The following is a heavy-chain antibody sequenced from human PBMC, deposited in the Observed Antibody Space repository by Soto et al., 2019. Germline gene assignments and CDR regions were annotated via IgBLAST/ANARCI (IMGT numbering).Heavy chain of an antibody. CDR2: ISGSGGST. CDR3: AKDVAAAGHYYYYGMDV. J-gene: IGHJ6*02. D-gene: IGHD6-13*01. CDR1: GFTFSSYA. Sequence: GSLRLSCAASGFTFSSYAMSWVRQAPGKGLEWVSAISGSGGSTYYADSVKGRFTISRDNSKNTLYLQMNSLRAEDTAVYYCAKDVAAAGHYYYYGMDVWGQGTTVTVSS. V-gene: IGHV3-23*01.